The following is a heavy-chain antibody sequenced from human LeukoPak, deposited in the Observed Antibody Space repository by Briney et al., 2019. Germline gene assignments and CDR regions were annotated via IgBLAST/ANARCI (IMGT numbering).Heavy chain of an antibody. CDR1: GFTFSNAW. V-gene: IGHV3-15*01. CDR3: TTTVGYTGYDWGY. J-gene: IGHJ4*02. CDR2: IKSKVNGETI. D-gene: IGHD5-12*01. Sequence: PGGSLRLSCAASGFTFSNAWLSWVRQAPEKGLEWVGRIKSKVNGETIDYAAPVKGRFTISRDDSKNTLYLQMNSLRTEDTAVYYCTTTVGYTGYDWGYWGQGTLVTVSS.